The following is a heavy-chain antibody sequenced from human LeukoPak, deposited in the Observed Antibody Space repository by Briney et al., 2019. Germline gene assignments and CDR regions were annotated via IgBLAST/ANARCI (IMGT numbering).Heavy chain of an antibody. CDR2: IRYDGSNK. CDR3: AKDSSSWYLN. V-gene: IGHV3-30*02. D-gene: IGHD6-13*01. J-gene: IGHJ4*02. Sequence: GGSLRLSWAASGFTFCSYGMHWVRQAPGKGLEWVAFIRYDGSNKYYADSVKGRFTISRDNSKNTLYLQMNSLRAEDTAVYYCAKDSSSWYLNWGQGTLVTVSS. CDR1: GFTFCSYG.